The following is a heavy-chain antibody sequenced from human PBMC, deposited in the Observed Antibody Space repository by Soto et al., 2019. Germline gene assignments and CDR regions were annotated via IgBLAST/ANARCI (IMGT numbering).Heavy chain of an antibody. J-gene: IGHJ4*02. Sequence: HLQLQESGPGLVKPSESLALTCTVSGVSIGSSSYSWGWIREPPGKGLEWIGSIYYSGRTYYNPSLKSRVTISVDTSKNQFSLKLSSVTAADTAVYYCEGIVATSESDYWGQGTLVTVSS. CDR2: IYYSGRT. CDR3: EGIVATSESDY. D-gene: IGHD5-12*01. CDR1: GVSIGSSSYS. V-gene: IGHV4-39*01.